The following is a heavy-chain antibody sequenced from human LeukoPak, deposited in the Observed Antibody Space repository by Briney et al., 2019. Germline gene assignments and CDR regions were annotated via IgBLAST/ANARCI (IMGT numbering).Heavy chain of an antibody. CDR3: AKGLAVAGHFDY. V-gene: IGHV3-23*01. Sequence: SGGSLRLSCAASGFTFCSHAMSWVPPAPGKGLEGVSAISGSDGSTYYADPVKGRFTISRDKSKNTLYLQMNSLRAEDTAVYYCAKGLAVAGHFDYWGQGALVTVSS. J-gene: IGHJ4*02. D-gene: IGHD6-19*01. CDR1: GFTFCSHA. CDR2: ISGSDGST.